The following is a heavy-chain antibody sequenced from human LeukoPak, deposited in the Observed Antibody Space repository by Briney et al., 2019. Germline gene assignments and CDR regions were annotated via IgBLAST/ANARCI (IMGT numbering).Heavy chain of an antibody. D-gene: IGHD3-10*01. CDR1: GVSTSSGGYS. Sequence: SQTLSLTCAVSGVSTSSGGYSWSWIRQPPGKGLEWIGYIYHSGSTYYNPSLKSRVTISVDRSKNQFSLKLSSVTAADTAVYYCARVSYYYGSGSYYPYYYFDYCGQGTLVTVSS. CDR3: ARVSYYYGSGSYYPYYYFDY. J-gene: IGHJ4*02. V-gene: IGHV4-30-2*01. CDR2: IYHSGST.